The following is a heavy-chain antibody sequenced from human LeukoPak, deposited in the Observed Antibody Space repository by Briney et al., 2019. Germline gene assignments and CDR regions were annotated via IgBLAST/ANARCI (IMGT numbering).Heavy chain of an antibody. D-gene: IGHD4-17*01. CDR2: INHSGST. CDR3: ARRTYGDYMSY. V-gene: IGHV4-34*01. J-gene: IGHJ4*02. CDR1: GGSFSAYY. Sequence: SETLSLTCAVFGGSFSAYYWNWIRQPPGRGLEWIGEINHSGSTNYNPSLTGRVTISVDTSKNQFSLKLNSVTAADTAVYYCARRTYGDYMSYWGQGTLVTVSS.